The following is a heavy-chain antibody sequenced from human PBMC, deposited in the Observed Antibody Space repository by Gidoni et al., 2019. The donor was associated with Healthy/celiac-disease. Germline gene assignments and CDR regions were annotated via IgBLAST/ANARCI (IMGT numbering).Heavy chain of an antibody. CDR2: ISYDGSNK. Sequence: QVQLVESGGGVVQPGRSMRLSCADSGFTVSSYAMHWVRQATGKGLEWVAVISYDGSNKYYADSVKGRFTISRDNSKNTLYLQMNSLRAEDTAVYYCARAYYDFWSGDGMDVWGQGTTVTVSS. J-gene: IGHJ6*02. D-gene: IGHD3-3*01. CDR3: ARAYYDFWSGDGMDV. CDR1: GFTVSSYA. V-gene: IGHV3-30-3*01.